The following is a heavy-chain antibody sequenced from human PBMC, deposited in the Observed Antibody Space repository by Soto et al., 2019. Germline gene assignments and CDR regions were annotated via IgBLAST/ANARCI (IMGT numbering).Heavy chain of an antibody. CDR2: IYYSGST. J-gene: IGHJ5*02. Sequence: PSETLSLTCTVSGGSISSGGYYWSWIHQHPGKGLEWIVYIYYSGSTYYNPSLKSRATISVDTSKNQFSLKLSPGTAAATAVYYCARGITMPAWFDLSGQGTPVTVSS. CDR3: ARGITMPAWFDL. D-gene: IGHD3-10*01. V-gene: IGHV4-31*03. CDR1: GGSISSGGYY.